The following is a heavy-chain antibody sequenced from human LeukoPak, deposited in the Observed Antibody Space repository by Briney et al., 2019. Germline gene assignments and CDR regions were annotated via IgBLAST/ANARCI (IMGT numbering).Heavy chain of an antibody. CDR1: GFTFNSYW. J-gene: IGHJ4*02. CDR3: AGAEDDFWSGYYPVSIGGSDY. D-gene: IGHD3-3*01. V-gene: IGHV3-7*01. Sequence: GGSLRLSCAASGFTFNSYWMNWVRQAPGKGLEWVANIKQDGSESYCVDSVEGRFTISRDNAKNSLYLQMNSLRAEDTAVYYCAGAEDDFWSGYYPVSIGGSDYWGQGTLVTVSS. CDR2: IKQDGSES.